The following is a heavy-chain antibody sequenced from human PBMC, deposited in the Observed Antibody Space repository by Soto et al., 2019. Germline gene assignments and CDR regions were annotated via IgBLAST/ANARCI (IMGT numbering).Heavy chain of an antibody. CDR2: INYAGST. Sequence: SETLSLTCTVSGGSMSTYYWSWIRQPPGKGLEWIGYINYAGSTNYNPSLKSRLTISVTTSKNQFSLILSPLTAADTAVYYCVRQSELRFLSFFDYWGQGTLVTVSS. V-gene: IGHV4-59*08. CDR1: GGSMSTYY. D-gene: IGHD3-3*01. J-gene: IGHJ4*02. CDR3: VRQSELRFLSFFDY.